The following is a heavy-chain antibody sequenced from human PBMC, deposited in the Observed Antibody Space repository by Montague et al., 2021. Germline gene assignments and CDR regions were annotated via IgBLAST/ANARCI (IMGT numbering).Heavy chain of an antibody. V-gene: IGHV3-74*01. CDR1: GFTFSNYW. CDR2: IKYDGSRT. D-gene: IGHD6-25*01. J-gene: IGHJ5*02. CDR3: ARSALAAALDP. Sequence: SLSLSWAASGFTFSNYWMHWVRQAPGKGLVWVSHIKYDGSRTGYADSVKGRFTISRDNAKNTLYLQMNSLRVDDTAVYYCARSALAAALDPWGQGTLVTVSS.